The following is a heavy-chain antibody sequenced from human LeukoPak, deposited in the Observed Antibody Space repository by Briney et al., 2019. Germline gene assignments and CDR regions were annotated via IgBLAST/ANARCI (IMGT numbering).Heavy chain of an antibody. J-gene: IGHJ4*02. V-gene: IGHV4-39*07. D-gene: IGHD6-19*01. Sequence: PSETLSLTCTVSGGSISSSSYYWGWIRQPPGKGLEWIGSIYYSGSTYYNPSLKSRVTISVDTSKNQFSLKLSSVTAADTAVYYCARIVWLENYFDYWGQGTLVTVSS. CDR3: ARIVWLENYFDY. CDR1: GGSISSSSYY. CDR2: IYYSGST.